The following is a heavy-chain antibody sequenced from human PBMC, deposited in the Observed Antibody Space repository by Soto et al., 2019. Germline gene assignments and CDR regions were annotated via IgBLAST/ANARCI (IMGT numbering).Heavy chain of an antibody. V-gene: IGHV3-30-3*01. CDR2: ISYDGVNK. CDR1: GFTFSSYA. D-gene: IGHD2-2*01. J-gene: IGHJ5*02. Sequence: QVQLVESGGGVVQPGRSLRLSCAASGFTFSSYAMHWVRQAPGKGLEWVAVISYDGVNKYYADSVKGRFTISRDNSKNTLYLQMNSLRAEDTAVFNCAREGGHCRSTGCRYGLNWFDPWGQGTLVTVSS. CDR3: AREGGHCRSTGCRYGLNWFDP.